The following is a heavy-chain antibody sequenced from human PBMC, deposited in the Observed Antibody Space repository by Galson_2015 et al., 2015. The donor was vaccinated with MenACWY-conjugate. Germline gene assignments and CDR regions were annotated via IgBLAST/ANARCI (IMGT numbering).Heavy chain of an antibody. V-gene: IGHV4-34*01. J-gene: IGHJ4*01. CDR3: ARLPRGEGGHYYFDF. CDR2: LHHGGAA. CDR1: GVSLRDYY. Sequence: SETLSLTCAVSGVSLRDYYWSWIRQPPGKGLEWIGELHHGGAANYNPSLQSRVNMSGDTSKNQLSLQVNSVTAADTAVNYCARLPRGEGGHYYFDFWGRGTLVTVSS. D-gene: IGHD7-27*01.